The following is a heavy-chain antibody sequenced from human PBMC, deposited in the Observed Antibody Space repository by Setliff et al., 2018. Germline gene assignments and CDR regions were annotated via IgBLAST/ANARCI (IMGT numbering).Heavy chain of an antibody. V-gene: IGHV3-23*01. CDR3: AKGQGYYDSSATAWWVY. J-gene: IGHJ4*02. CDR1: GFTFSNYA. D-gene: IGHD3-22*01. Sequence: PGGSLRLSCAASGFTFSNYAMTWVRQAPGKGLEWVSAISGSGLSTSYADSVKGRFTISRDNSKNTLFLQMHSLRAEDTAVYYCAKGQGYYDSSATAWWVYWGQGTLVTVSS. CDR2: ISGSGLST.